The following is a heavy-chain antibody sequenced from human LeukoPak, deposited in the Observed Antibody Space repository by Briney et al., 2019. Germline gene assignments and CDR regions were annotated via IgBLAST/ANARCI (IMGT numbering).Heavy chain of an antibody. D-gene: IGHD2-21*02. V-gene: IGHV3-23*01. CDR3: AKSHHVTAIDY. J-gene: IGHJ4*02. CDR2: ISGSGGST. Sequence: GGTLRLSCAASGFIFSNDCMSWVRQAPGKGLEWVSAISGSGGSTYYADSVKGRFTISRDNSKNTLYLQMNSLRAEDTAVYYCAKSHHVTAIDYWGQGTLVTVSS. CDR1: GFIFSNDC.